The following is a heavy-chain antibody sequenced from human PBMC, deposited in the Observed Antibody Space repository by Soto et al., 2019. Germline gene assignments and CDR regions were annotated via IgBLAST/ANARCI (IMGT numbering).Heavy chain of an antibody. V-gene: IGHV3-30*18. Sequence: QVQLVESGGGVVQPGRSLRLSCAASGFTFSSYGMHWVRQAPGKGLEWVAVISYDGSNKYYADSVKGRFTISRDNSKNTLYLQMNSLRAXDTXVYXCXKXXXVEXXXYXDXWGQGTLVTVSS. CDR1: GFTFSSYG. CDR2: ISYDGSNK. J-gene: IGHJ4*02. CDR3: XKXXXVEXXXYXDX.